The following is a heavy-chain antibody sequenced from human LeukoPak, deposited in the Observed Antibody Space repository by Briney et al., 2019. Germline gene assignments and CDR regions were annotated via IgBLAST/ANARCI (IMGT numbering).Heavy chain of an antibody. CDR3: ASRSSVAASGPG. Sequence: HTGGSLRLSCAASGFTFSSYWMSWVRQAPGKGLEWVANINQDGSEEYYVDSVKGRFTISRDNAKNSLYLQMSSLRAEDMALYYCASRSSVAASGPGWGQGTLVTVSS. D-gene: IGHD2-15*01. CDR1: GFTFSSYW. V-gene: IGHV3-7*01. CDR2: INQDGSEE. J-gene: IGHJ4*02.